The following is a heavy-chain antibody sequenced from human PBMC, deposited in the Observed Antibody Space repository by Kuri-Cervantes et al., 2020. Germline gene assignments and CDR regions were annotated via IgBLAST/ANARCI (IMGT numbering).Heavy chain of an antibody. CDR1: GFTFDDYA. D-gene: IGHD2-15*01. CDR2: ISWNSGSI. J-gene: IGHJ4*02. V-gene: IGHV3-9*01. Sequence: SLKISCAASGFTFDDYAMHWVRQAPGKGLERVSGISWNSGSIGYADSVKGRFTIPRDNAKNSLYLQMNSLRAEDTALYYCAKDLSGGVVAAAFDYWGQGTLVTVSS. CDR3: AKDLSGGVVAAAFDY.